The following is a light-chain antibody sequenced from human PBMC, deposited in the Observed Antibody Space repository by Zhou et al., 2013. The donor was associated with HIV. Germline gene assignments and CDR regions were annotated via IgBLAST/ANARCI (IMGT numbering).Light chain of an antibody. V-gene: IGKV1-NL1*01. CDR2: AAS. J-gene: IGKJ1*01. CDR3: QHYYTTPWT. CDR1: QGIGSS. Sequence: DIQLTQSPPLVSASVGDRVTITCRASQGIGSSLAWYQQKPGKAPNLLLYAASRLENGVPSRFRGSGSGTHYTLTISSLQPEDFATYYCQHYYTTPWTFGQGTKVEIK.